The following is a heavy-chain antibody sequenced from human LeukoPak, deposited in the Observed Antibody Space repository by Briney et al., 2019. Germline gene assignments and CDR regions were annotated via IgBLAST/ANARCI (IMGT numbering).Heavy chain of an antibody. J-gene: IGHJ4*02. CDR2: IYYCGSP. Sequence: PSDTLTLPCTVSGGSISRYYWSWLRQPPGKGLVWVGYIYYCGSPNYHPSLKSRVPISVATSKNQFSLKLSSVTAADTAVYYCARDRQQLVRGHCFDYWAQGTLVTVPS. CDR3: ARDRQQLVRGHCFDY. V-gene: IGHV4-59*12. CDR1: GGSISRYY. D-gene: IGHD6-13*01.